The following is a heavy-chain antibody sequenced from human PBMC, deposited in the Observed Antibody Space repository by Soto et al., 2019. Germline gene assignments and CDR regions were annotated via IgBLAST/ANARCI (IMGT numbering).Heavy chain of an antibody. V-gene: IGHV3-33*01. D-gene: IGHD3-10*01. CDR3: ARDKGGFGELLWANWFDP. Sequence: QVQLVESGGGVVQPGRSLRLSCAASGFTFSSYGMHWVRQAPGKGLEWVAVIWYDGSNKYYADSVKGRFTISRDNSKNTLYLQMNSLRAEDTAVYYCARDKGGFGELLWANWFDPWGQGTLVTVSS. CDR2: IWYDGSNK. CDR1: GFTFSSYG. J-gene: IGHJ5*02.